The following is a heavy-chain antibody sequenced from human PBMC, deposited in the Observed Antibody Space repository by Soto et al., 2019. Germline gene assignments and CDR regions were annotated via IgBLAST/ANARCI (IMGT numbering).Heavy chain of an antibody. J-gene: IGHJ6*02. CDR2: IYWNDDK. CDR3: AHIPRSDFWSGYDPYYYYGMDV. CDR1: GFSLSTSGVG. V-gene: IGHV2-5*01. Sequence: PTLVNPTQTLTLTCTFSGFSLSTSGVGVGWIRQPPGKALEWLALIYWNDDKRYSPSLKSRLTITKDTSKNQVVLTMTNMDPVEIATYYCAHIPRSDFWSGYDPYYYYGMDVWGQGTTVTVSS. D-gene: IGHD3-3*01.